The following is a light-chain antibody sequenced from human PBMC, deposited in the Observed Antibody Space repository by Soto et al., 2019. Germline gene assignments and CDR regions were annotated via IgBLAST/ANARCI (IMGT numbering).Light chain of an antibody. V-gene: IGKV3-11*01. CDR2: DAS. CDR3: QQRSNRPPEVT. CDR1: QSVSSS. Sequence: EIVLTQSPDTLSLSPGERATLSCRASQSVSSSLAWYQQIPGQAPRLLIYDASTRATGIPARFRGSGSGTDFTLTISSLEPEAFAVYYCQQRSNRPPEVTFGRGTKVDIK. J-gene: IGKJ3*01.